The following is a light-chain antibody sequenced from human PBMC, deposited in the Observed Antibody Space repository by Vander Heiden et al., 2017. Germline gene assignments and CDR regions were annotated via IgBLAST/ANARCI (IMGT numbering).Light chain of an antibody. Sequence: EIVLTQSPGTLSLSPGERATLSCRASQSVDSSYLAWYQQKPGQAPRLLIYRASSRATGIPDRFSGSGSGTDFTLTISRLEPEDFAVYYCQQYVNTRPLTFGGGTKVEIK. CDR1: QSVDSSY. J-gene: IGKJ4*01. CDR2: RAS. V-gene: IGKV3-20*01. CDR3: QQYVNTRPLT.